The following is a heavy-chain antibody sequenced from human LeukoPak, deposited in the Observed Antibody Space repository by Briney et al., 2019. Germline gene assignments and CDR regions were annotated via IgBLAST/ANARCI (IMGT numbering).Heavy chain of an antibody. CDR2: IIPILGIA. D-gene: IGHD5-24*01. V-gene: IGHV1-69*04. Sequence: GASVKVSCKASGGTFSSYAISWVRQAPGRGLEWMGRIIPILGIANYAQKFQGRVTITADKSTSTAYMELSSLRSKDTAVYYCARETVEMATLGEYYFDYWGQGTLVTVSS. J-gene: IGHJ4*02. CDR1: GGTFSSYA. CDR3: ARETVEMATLGEYYFDY.